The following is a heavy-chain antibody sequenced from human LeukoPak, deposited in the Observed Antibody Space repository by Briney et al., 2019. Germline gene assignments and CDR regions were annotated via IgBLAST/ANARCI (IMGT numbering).Heavy chain of an antibody. CDR3: ASKYGSGVY. V-gene: IGHV4-39*07. Sequence: PSETLSLTCTVSGGSISSSSYYWGWIRQPPGKGLEWIGEIYHSGSTNYNPSLKSRVTISVDKSKNQFSLKLSSVTAADTAVYYCASKYGSGVYWGQGTLVTVSS. CDR2: IYHSGST. D-gene: IGHD3-10*01. CDR1: GGSISSSSYY. J-gene: IGHJ4*02.